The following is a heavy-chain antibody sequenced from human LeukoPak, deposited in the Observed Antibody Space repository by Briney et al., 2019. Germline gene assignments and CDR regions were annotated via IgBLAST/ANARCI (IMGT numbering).Heavy chain of an antibody. Sequence: SETLSLTCTVSGGSISSYYWSWIRQPPGKGLEWIGYIYYSGSTNYNPSLKSRVTISVDTSKNQLSLKLSSVTAADTAVYYCARGKGRGIAAAGIGYWGQGTLVTVSS. V-gene: IGHV4-59*01. CDR2: IYYSGST. J-gene: IGHJ4*02. CDR3: ARGKGRGIAAAGIGY. CDR1: GGSISSYY. D-gene: IGHD6-13*01.